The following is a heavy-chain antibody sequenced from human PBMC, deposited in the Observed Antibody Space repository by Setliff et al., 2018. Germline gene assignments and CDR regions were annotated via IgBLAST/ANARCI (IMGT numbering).Heavy chain of an antibody. V-gene: IGHV1-3*01. CDR1: GFTSTNYA. CDR3: ASAHYYSGYIEYFQY. D-gene: IGHD5-12*01. J-gene: IGHJ1*01. CDR2: IHAGNGDT. Sequence: ASVKVSCKASGFTSTNYAIHWVRQAPGQRPECMGWIHAGNGDTKYSRKFQGRVTITRDTSASTVYMELSSLRSEDTAVYYCASAHYYSGYIEYFQYWGQGTLVTAPQ.